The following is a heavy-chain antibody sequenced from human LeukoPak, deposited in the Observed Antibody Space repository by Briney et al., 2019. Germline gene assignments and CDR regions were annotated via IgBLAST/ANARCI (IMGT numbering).Heavy chain of an antibody. V-gene: IGHV4-4*07. CDR2: IYTSGST. Sequence: PSETLSLTCTVSGGSISSYYWSWIRQPAGKGLEWIGRIYTSGSTNYNPSLKTRVTMSVDTSKNQFSLKLSSVTAADTAVYYCARESPYYYGSGSYYKAAPYYFDYWGQGTLVTVSS. J-gene: IGHJ4*02. CDR1: GGSISSYY. CDR3: ARESPYYYGSGSYYKAAPYYFDY. D-gene: IGHD3-10*01.